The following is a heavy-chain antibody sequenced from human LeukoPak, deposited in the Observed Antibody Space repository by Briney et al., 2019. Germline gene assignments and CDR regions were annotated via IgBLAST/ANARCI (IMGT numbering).Heavy chain of an antibody. CDR2: IRYDGSNK. V-gene: IGHV3-30*02. Sequence: GGSLRLSCAASGFTFSGYGMHWVRQAPGKGLEWVAFIRYDGSNKYYADSVKGRFTISRDNSKNTLYLQMNSLRAEDTAVYYCAKDRLPYCGGDCYFAFDYWGQGTLVTVSS. CDR1: GFTFSGYG. CDR3: AKDRLPYCGGDCYFAFDY. D-gene: IGHD2-21*01. J-gene: IGHJ4*02.